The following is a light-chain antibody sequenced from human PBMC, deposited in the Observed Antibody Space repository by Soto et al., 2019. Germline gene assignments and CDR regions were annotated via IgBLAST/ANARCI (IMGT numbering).Light chain of an antibody. Sequence: EIVLTQCPGTLSLSPGERATLSCRASQSVSSSYLAWYQQKPGQAPRLLIYGASSRATGIPDRFSGSGSGTDFTLTIRRLEPEDFAVYYCQQYGSSPPYTFGQGTKLEIK. V-gene: IGKV3-20*01. J-gene: IGKJ2*01. CDR2: GAS. CDR3: QQYGSSPPYT. CDR1: QSVSSSY.